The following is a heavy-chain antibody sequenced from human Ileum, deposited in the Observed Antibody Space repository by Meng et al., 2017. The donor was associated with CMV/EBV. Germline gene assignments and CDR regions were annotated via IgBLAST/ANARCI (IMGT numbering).Heavy chain of an antibody. Sequence: QMQLVQSGAEVKTTGSSVKISCKASGYTFTYPYLHWVRQAPGQALEWMGWITVYNGNTHYAQRFQDRLTITRHNSLPTAYMELNSLNSRNTGGYFGVRYSFYRGPYFFDSWGQGILV. D-gene: IGHD3-9*01. CDR1: GYTFTYPY. J-gene: IGHJ4*03. V-gene: IGHV1-45*02. CDR3: VRYSFYRGPYFFDS. CDR2: ITVYNGNT.